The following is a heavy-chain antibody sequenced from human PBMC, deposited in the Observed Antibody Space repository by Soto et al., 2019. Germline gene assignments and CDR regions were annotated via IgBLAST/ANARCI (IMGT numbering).Heavy chain of an antibody. CDR3: ARKYLPYYGSGSPYGMDV. CDR1: GGSFSGYY. CDR2: VNHSGST. J-gene: IGHJ6*02. D-gene: IGHD3-10*01. V-gene: IGHV4-34*01. Sequence: QVQLQQWGAGLLKPSETLSLTCGVYGGSFSGYYWSWIRQPPGKGLEWIGDVNHSGSTNYNPALKIRVTISVATPKNPFSLMLRSVTAADTALYYCARKYLPYYGSGSPYGMDVWGQGTTVTVSS.